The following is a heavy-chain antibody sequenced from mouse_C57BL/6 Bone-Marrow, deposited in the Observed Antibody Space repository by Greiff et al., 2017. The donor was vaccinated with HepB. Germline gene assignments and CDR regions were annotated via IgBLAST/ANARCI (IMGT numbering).Heavy chain of an antibody. CDR1: GYTFTSYT. V-gene: IGHV1-4*01. CDR2: INPRSGYT. J-gene: IGHJ4*01. Sequence: QVQLQQSGAELARPGASVKLSCKASGYTFTSYTMHWVKQRPGQGLEWIGYINPRSGYTKYNQKFKDKATLTADKSSSTAYMQLSSLTSEDSAVYYCARGDYYGSSPYYGALDYWGQGTTVTVSS. D-gene: IGHD1-1*01. CDR3: ARGDYYGSSPYYGALDY.